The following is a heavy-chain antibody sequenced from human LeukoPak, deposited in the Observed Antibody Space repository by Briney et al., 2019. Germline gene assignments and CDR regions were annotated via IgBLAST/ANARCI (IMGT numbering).Heavy chain of an antibody. Sequence: QPGGSLRLSCAASGFTFTTYWMSWTRQTPGKGLEWVAKIKPDGSEKSYVDSVKGRFTISRDNAKNSVFLQMDSLRVEDTALYYCARGQLADSYWGQGALVTVSS. J-gene: IGHJ4*02. V-gene: IGHV3-7*01. D-gene: IGHD3-22*01. CDR2: IKPDGSEK. CDR1: GFTFTTYW. CDR3: ARGQLADSY.